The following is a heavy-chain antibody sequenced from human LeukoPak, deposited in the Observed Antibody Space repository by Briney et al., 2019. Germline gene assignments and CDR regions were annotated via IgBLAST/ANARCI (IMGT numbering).Heavy chain of an antibody. V-gene: IGHV3-20*04. CDR1: GYTFSGHN. D-gene: IGHD1-26*01. Sequence: GGSLRLSCAASGYTFSGHNMIWVRQAPGKGLEWVSGINWNGGSTGYADSVKGRFTISRDNAKNSLYLQMNSLRAEDTALYYCARKSIVGARSYYYYYYMDVWGKGTTVTVSS. CDR3: ARKSIVGARSYYYYYYMDV. CDR2: INWNGGST. J-gene: IGHJ6*03.